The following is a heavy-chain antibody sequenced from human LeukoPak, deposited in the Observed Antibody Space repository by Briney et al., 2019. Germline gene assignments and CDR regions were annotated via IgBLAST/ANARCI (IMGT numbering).Heavy chain of an antibody. V-gene: IGHV3-7*01. CDR2: IKQDGSEK. CDR1: GFTFSSYW. Sequence: PGGSLRLSCAASGFTFSSYWMSWVRQAPGKGLEWVANIKQDGSEKYYVDSVKGRFTISRDNAKNSLYLQMNSLRAEDTAVYYCAKDLDPPDGYFDLWGRGTLVTVSS. J-gene: IGHJ2*01. CDR3: AKDLDPPDGYFDL.